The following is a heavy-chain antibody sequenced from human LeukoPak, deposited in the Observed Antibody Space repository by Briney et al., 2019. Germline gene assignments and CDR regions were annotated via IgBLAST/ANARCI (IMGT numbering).Heavy chain of an antibody. CDR3: AKRVDYGGSWYYFDY. D-gene: IGHD6-13*01. CDR2: ISYDGNTK. J-gene: IGHJ4*02. CDR1: GFTFSAYG. V-gene: IGHV3-30*18. Sequence: GGSLRLSCAASGFTFSAYGMHWVRQAPGKGLEWVAVISYDGNTKYYAGSVKGRFTISRDNSKDTLYLQMNSLRAEDTAVYYCAKRVDYGGSWYYFDYWGQGTLVTVSS.